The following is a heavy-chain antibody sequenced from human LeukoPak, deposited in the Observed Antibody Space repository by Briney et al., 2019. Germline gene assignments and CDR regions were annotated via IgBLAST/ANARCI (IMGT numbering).Heavy chain of an antibody. D-gene: IGHD2-2*01. CDR3: ARSSTSCYINCDWFDP. CDR2: IYYSGST. Sequence: SETLSLTCTVSGGSISSSSYYWGWIRQPPGKGLEWIGSIYYSGSTYYNPSLKSRVTISVDTSKNQFSLKLSSVTAADTAVYYCARSSTSCYINCDWFDPWGQGTLVTLSS. V-gene: IGHV4-39*07. J-gene: IGHJ5*02. CDR1: GGSISSSSYY.